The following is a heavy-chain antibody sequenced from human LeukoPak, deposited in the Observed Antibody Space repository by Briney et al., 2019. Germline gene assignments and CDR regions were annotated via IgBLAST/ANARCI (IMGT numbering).Heavy chain of an antibody. Sequence: GESLRLSCAASGFTFSTYAMSWVRQAPGEGLEWVSAIGADGRGTDYADSVKGRFTISRDNSKNTVYLQMNSLRGEDAALYYCARRPGGTPDYWGLGTLVTVS. CDR1: GFTFSTYA. V-gene: IGHV3-23*01. J-gene: IGHJ4*02. D-gene: IGHD1-26*01. CDR3: ARRPGGTPDY. CDR2: IGADGRGT.